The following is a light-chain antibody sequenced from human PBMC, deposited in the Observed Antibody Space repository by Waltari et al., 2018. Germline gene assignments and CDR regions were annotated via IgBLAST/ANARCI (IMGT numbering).Light chain of an antibody. CDR2: EAS. CDR3: QQYRTYPWT. CDR1: QSISGL. Sequence: EIQMTQSPSTLSASVGDRVTTTCRASQSISGLLAWYWQEAGKAPKLLIYEASTLESGVPSRFSGSGSGTEFTLTISGVQPDDGATFYCQQYRTYPWTFGRGTKVEIK. V-gene: IGKV1-5*03. J-gene: IGKJ1*01.